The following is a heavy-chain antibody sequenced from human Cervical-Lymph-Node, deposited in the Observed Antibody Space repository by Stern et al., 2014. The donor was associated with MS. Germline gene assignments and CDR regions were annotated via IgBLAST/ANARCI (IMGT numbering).Heavy chain of an antibody. J-gene: IGHJ4*02. CDR2: INPNGGST. CDR3: TREKYGGNYLDY. D-gene: IGHD4-23*01. Sequence: QVQLVQSGAEVKKPGASVKVSCKASQYTFTSYHMHWVRQAPGQRLEWMGIINPNGGSTSYAQKFQGRVTMTRDTSTSTAYMELSSLRSEDTAVYYCTREKYGGNYLDYWGQGTLVTVSS. CDR1: QYTFTSYH. V-gene: IGHV1-46*03.